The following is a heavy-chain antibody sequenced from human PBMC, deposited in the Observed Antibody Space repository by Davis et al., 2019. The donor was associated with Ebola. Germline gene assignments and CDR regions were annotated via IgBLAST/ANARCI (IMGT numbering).Heavy chain of an antibody. Sequence: ASVMVSCKASAYPFTDCAINWLRQAPGQRVEWLGWITTNTASPTYARGFSERFVFSLDTSVDTAFLQINNLRAEDTAIYYCARGMGELALNWGQGTLVTVSS. J-gene: IGHJ4*02. CDR1: AYPFTDCA. CDR2: ITTNTASP. D-gene: IGHD3-16*01. V-gene: IGHV7-4-1*02. CDR3: ARGMGELALN.